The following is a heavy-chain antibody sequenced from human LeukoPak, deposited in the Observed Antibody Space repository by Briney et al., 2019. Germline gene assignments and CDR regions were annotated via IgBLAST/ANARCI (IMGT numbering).Heavy chain of an antibody. J-gene: IGHJ5*02. V-gene: IGHV4-34*01. CDR1: GGSFSGYY. Sequence: SETLSLTCAVDGGSFSGYYWSWIRQPPGKGLEWIGEINHSGSTNYNPSLKSRVTISVDTSKNQFSLKLSSVTAADTAVYYCARGRYSSSWHNWFDAWGQGTLVTVSS. CDR2: INHSGST. CDR3: ARGRYSSSWHNWFDA. D-gene: IGHD6-13*01.